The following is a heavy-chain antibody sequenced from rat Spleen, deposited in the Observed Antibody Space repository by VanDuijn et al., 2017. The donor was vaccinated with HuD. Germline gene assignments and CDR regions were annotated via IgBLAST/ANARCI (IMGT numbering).Heavy chain of an antibody. CDR2: MWSDGDT. CDR3: ARAGSAAISLGNWFAY. J-gene: IGHJ3*01. CDR1: GFSLISYA. D-gene: IGHD1-2*01. V-gene: IGHV2-32*01. Sequence: QVQLKESGPGLVQSSQTLSLTCTVSGFSLISYAVNWVRQPPGKGLEWMGEMWSDGDTSYNSALKSRLSISRDTSKSQVFLKMSSLQTEDTATYYCARAGSAAISLGNWFAYWGQGTLVTVSS.